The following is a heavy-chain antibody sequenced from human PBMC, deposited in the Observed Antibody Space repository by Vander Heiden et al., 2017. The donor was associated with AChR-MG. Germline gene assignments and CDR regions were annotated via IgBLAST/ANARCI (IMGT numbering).Heavy chain of an antibody. CDR2: IYPGDSDI. CDR3: ARSYDSSGRYFDY. J-gene: IGHJ4*02. D-gene: IGHD3-22*01. CDR1: GDTSTNYW. Sequence: EVQLVQSGAEVQEPGESLKVSCKGSGDTSTNYWIGWVRQMPGKGLEWMGSIYPGDSDIRYSPSVQGQLTISVDKSVTTAYLQWSSLKASDTAMYYCARSYDSSGRYFDYWGQGALVTVSS. V-gene: IGHV5-51*01.